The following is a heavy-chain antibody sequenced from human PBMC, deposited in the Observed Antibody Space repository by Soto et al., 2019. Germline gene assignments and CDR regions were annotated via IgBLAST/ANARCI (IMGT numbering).Heavy chain of an antibody. Sequence: QVQLVQSGAEVKKPGASVKVSCKASGYTFTSYDINWVRQATGQGLEWVGWMNPNSGNTGYTQKLQGRVTMTRDTSINTAYMELSSLTSEDTAVYYCARTCTAGICPNPMAGEYDHWGQGTPVTVSS. CDR2: MNPNSGNT. D-gene: IGHD3-10*01. V-gene: IGHV1-8*01. CDR3: ARTCTAGICPNPMAGEYDH. CDR1: GYTFTSYD. J-gene: IGHJ4*02.